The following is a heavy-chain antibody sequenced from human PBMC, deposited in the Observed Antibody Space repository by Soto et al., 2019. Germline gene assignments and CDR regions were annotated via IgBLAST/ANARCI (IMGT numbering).Heavy chain of an antibody. V-gene: IGHV4-34*01. J-gene: IGHJ4*02. CDR3: ARDKITGLFDY. CDR2: INHSGST. CDR1: GGSFSGYY. D-gene: IGHD2-8*02. Sequence: SDTLSLTCAVYGGSFSGYYWTWIRQPPGTGLEWIGEINHSGSTNYNPSLKSRVTISVGTSKNQFSLKLTSVTAADTAVYYCARDKITGLFDYWGQGTLVTVSS.